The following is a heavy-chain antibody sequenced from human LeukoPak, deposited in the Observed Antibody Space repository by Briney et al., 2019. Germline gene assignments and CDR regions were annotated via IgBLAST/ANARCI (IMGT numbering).Heavy chain of an antibody. CDR1: GGSFSGYY. Sequence: SETLSLTCAVYGGSFSGYYWSWIRQPPGKGLEWIGEINHSGSTNYNPSLKSRVTISVDTSKNQFSLKLSSVTAADTAVYYCARGVGYYDFRTGYSPNFDYWGQGTLVTVSS. CDR2: INHSGST. CDR3: ARGVGYYDFRTGYSPNFDY. V-gene: IGHV4-34*01. J-gene: IGHJ4*02. D-gene: IGHD3-3*01.